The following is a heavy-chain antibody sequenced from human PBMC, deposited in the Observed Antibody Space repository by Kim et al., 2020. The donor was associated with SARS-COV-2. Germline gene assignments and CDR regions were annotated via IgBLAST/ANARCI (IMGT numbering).Heavy chain of an antibody. Sequence: SETLSLTCTVSGGSISNYFWTWIRQPPGKGLEWIGYIYSSGNTNYSPSLRSRVTISIDTSKNQFSLRLNSVTAADTAVYHCATLKYSSNWYYFDYLGQGTPVTVSS. V-gene: IGHV4-59*01. CDR2: IYSSGNT. CDR3: ATLKYSSNWYYFDY. D-gene: IGHD6-13*01. J-gene: IGHJ4*02. CDR1: GGSISNYF.